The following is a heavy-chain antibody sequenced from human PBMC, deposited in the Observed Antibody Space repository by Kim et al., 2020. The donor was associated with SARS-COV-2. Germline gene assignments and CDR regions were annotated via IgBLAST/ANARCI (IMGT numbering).Heavy chain of an antibody. CDR3: ARDNFGPHGSGSYALEG. J-gene: IGHJ4*02. D-gene: IGHD3-10*01. Sequence: SVKVSCKASGGTFSSYAISWVRQAPGQGLEWMGGIIPIFGTANYAQKFQGRVTITADESTSTAYMELSSLRSEDTAVYYCARDNFGPHGSGSYALEGWGQGTLVTVSS. CDR2: IIPIFGTA. CDR1: GGTFSSYA. V-gene: IGHV1-69*13.